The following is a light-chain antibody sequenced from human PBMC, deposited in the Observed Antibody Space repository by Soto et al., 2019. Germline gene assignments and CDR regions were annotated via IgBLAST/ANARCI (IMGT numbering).Light chain of an antibody. CDR2: EVS. CDR3: SSYTYSSTPYVV. CDR1: SSDVGGYNY. J-gene: IGLJ2*01. V-gene: IGLV2-14*01. Sequence: QSALTQPASVSGSPGQSITISCTGTSSDVGGYNYVSWYQQHPGKAPKLMIYEVSNRPSGVSNRFSGSKSGNTASLTISGLQAEGEADYYCSSYTYSSTPYVVFGGGTKLTVL.